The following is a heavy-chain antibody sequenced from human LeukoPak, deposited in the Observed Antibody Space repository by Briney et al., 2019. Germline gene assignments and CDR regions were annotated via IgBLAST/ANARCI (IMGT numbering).Heavy chain of an antibody. Sequence: GGSLRLSCAASGFTFDDYAMHWVRQAPGKGLEWVSGISWNSGSIGYADSVKGRFTISRDNAKNSLYLQMNSLRAEDTALYYCAKDSEAAAGTADYWGQGTLVTVSP. J-gene: IGHJ4*02. CDR2: ISWNSGSI. CDR3: AKDSEAAAGTADY. CDR1: GFTFDDYA. V-gene: IGHV3-9*01. D-gene: IGHD6-13*01.